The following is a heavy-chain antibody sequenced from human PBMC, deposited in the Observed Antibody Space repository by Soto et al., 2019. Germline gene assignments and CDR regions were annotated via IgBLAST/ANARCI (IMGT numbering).Heavy chain of an antibody. CDR3: VKLRLELLYLDS. D-gene: IGHD1-7*01. CDR2: ISASGDNT. CDR1: GFTFNRYG. J-gene: IGHJ4*02. Sequence: PGVSLRLSCSASGFTFNRYGMIWVRQAPGKGLEWVSAISASGDNTYYADSVKGRFTISRDSSNNTLYLQMNSLRADDTALYYCVKLRLELLYLDSWGLGALVTVSS. V-gene: IGHV3-23*01.